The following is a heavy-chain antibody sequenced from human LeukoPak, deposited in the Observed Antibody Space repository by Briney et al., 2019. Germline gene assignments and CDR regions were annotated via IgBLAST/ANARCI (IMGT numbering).Heavy chain of an antibody. Sequence: SETLSLTCAVSGGSISSGGYSWSWIRQPPGKGLEWIGSIYYSGSTYYNPSLKSRVTISVDTSKNQFSLKLSSVTAADTAVYYCARQGGSYSSSWYRYYYYGMDVWGQGTTVTVSS. J-gene: IGHJ6*02. CDR1: GGSISSGGYS. CDR2: IYYSGST. V-gene: IGHV4-39*01. D-gene: IGHD6-13*01. CDR3: ARQGGSYSSSWYRYYYYGMDV.